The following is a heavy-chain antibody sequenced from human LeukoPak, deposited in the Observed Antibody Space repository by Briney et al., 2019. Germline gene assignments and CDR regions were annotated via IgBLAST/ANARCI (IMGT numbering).Heavy chain of an antibody. CDR2: ISGSGGST. CDR3: AKDGDYGMSWFDP. V-gene: IGHV3-23*01. J-gene: IGHJ5*02. CDR1: GFTFSTYA. Sequence: GGSWRLSGVASGFTFSTYALAWFRRAPGRGREGFSAISGSGGSTYYADSVKGRFTISRDNSKNTLYLQMNSLRAEDTAVYYCAKDGDYGMSWFDPWGQGTLVTVSS. D-gene: IGHD4-17*01.